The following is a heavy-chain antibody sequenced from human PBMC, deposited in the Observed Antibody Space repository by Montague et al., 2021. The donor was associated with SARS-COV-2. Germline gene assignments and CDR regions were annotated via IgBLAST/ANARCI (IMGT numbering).Heavy chain of an antibody. CDR1: GGSISSSSYY. CDR2: IYYSGST. Sequence: SETLSLTCTVSGGSISSSSYYWGWIRQPPGKGLEWIGSIYYSGSTYYNPSLKSRVTISVDTSKNQFSLKLSSVTAADTAVYYCASSGRAVRASPYYYGRDVWGQGTAGTVSS. D-gene: IGHD3-10*01. J-gene: IGHJ6*02. V-gene: IGHV4-39*01. CDR3: ASSGRAVRASPYYYGRDV.